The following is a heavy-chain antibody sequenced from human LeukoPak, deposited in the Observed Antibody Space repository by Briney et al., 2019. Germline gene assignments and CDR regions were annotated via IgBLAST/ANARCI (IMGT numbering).Heavy chain of an antibody. J-gene: IGHJ4*02. Sequence: PETLSLTCAVYGGSFSGYYWSWIRQPPGKGLEWIGEINHSGSTNYNPSLKSRVTISVDTSKNQFSLKLSSVTAADTAVYYCARTRAYVWGSYRYFDYWGQGTLVTVSS. CDR3: ARTRAYVWGSYRYFDY. D-gene: IGHD3-16*02. CDR2: INHSGST. V-gene: IGHV4-34*01. CDR1: GGSFSGYY.